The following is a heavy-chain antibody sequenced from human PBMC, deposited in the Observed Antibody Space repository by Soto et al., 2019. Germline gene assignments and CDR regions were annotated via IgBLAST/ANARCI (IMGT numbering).Heavy chain of an antibody. CDR1: GFGLEQYV. V-gene: IGHV3-9*01. CDR3: LKDAPNVSIDA. D-gene: IGHD3-3*01. J-gene: IGHJ5*02. Sequence: VQAVASGGGLVQPGRSLRLSWAGYGFGLEQYVLHWVRQVPGKGRECVSTVSPPGETVAYRASVEGRFTVSRDNAKNSLYLPMNSLKGHDTAFYYCLKDAPNVSIDAWGRGTLVTVSS. CDR2: VSPPGETV.